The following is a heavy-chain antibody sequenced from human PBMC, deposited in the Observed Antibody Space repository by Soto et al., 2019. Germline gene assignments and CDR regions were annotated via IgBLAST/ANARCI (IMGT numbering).Heavy chain of an antibody. CDR3: ARAGGSTWYYFDY. J-gene: IGHJ4*02. CDR2: VSHRGST. CDR1: GGSFTGYY. Sequence: PSETLSLTCAVNGGSFTGYYGCWIRQSPGKGLEWIGEVSHRGSTNYNPSLKSRVTISIDTSKNQFFLKLNSVTAADTGMYYCARAGGSTWYYFDYWGQGTLVTVSS. V-gene: IGHV4-34*01. D-gene: IGHD6-13*01.